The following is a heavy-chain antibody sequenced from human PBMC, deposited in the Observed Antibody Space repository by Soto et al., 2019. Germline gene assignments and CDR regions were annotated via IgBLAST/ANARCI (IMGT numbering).Heavy chain of an antibody. CDR1: GYSYTSYW. Sequence: GESLKIPCKGSGYSYTSYWIGWVRQRPGRGLEWMGIINPADSETSYSPSFQGQVTISADRSTSTAFLQWSTLKASDTAMYYCVRRAEGRPGDGYYYVALDVWGQGTTVTVSS. J-gene: IGHJ6*02. D-gene: IGHD6-6*01. V-gene: IGHV5-51*01. CDR3: VRRAEGRPGDGYYYVALDV. CDR2: INPADSET.